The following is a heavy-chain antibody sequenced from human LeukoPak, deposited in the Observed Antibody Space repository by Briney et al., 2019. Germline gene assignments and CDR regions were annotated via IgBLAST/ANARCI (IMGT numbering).Heavy chain of an antibody. CDR2: ISWSSGTL. Sequence: GGSLRLSCVVSGFTFEDHSMHWVRQAPGKGLGWVSGISWSSGTLGYADSVKGRFTISRDNAKNSLYLQMNSLRAEDTAVYYCARERYYYGSGSYFRPFDYWGQGTLVTVSS. D-gene: IGHD3-10*01. CDR1: GFTFEDHS. V-gene: IGHV3-9*01. CDR3: ARERYYYGSGSYFRPFDY. J-gene: IGHJ4*02.